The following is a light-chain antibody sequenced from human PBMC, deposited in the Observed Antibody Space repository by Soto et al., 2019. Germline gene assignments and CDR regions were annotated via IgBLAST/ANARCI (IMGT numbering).Light chain of an antibody. J-gene: IGLJ2*01. CDR1: SSDVGSYDL. CDR2: EGS. CDR3: GSYTSAHTLEGIV. Sequence: QSVLTQPASVSGSPGQSITISCTGTSSDVGSYDLVSWYHQHPGKAPKLVIYEGSKRPSGVSNRFSGSKSGNTASLTISGLQAEDEADYYCGSYTSAHTLEGIVFGGGTKVTVL. V-gene: IGLV2-14*02.